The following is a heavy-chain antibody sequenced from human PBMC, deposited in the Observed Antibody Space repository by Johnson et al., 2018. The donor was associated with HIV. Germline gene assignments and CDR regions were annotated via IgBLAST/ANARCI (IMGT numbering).Heavy chain of an antibody. J-gene: IGHJ3*02. D-gene: IGHD2-21*01. CDR1: GFTFSDYY. V-gene: IGHV3-11*04. CDR2: ISSGGSVR. CDR3: ARHTGYDAFDI. Sequence: QMQLVESGGGLVKPGGSLRLSCAASGFTFSDYYMNWIRQAPGKGLEWLSNISSGGSVRYYADSVRGRFTISRDNAENSLYLQMNSLGAEEPAVYYLARHTGYDAFDIWGQGTMVTVSS.